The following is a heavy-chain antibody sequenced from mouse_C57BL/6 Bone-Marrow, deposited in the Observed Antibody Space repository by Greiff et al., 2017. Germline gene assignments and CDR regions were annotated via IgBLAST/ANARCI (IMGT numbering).Heavy chain of an antibody. Sequence: EVKLMESGGGLVQPGGSLKLSCAASGFTFSDYYMYWVRQTPEKRLEWVAYISNGGGSTYYPDTVKGRFTISRDNAKNTLYLQMSRLKSEDTAMYYCARERDGNSSWFAYWGQGTLVTVSA. CDR1: GFTFSDYY. CDR3: ARERDGNSSWFAY. V-gene: IGHV5-12*01. CDR2: ISNGGGST. D-gene: IGHD2-1*01. J-gene: IGHJ3*01.